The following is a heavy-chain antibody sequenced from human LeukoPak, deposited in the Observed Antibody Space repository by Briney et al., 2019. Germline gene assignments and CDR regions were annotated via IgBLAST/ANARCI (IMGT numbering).Heavy chain of an antibody. J-gene: IGHJ4*02. Sequence: SETLSLTCTVSGGSISSYYWSWIRQPAGKGLEWIGRIYTSGSTNYNPSLKSRVTMSVDTSKNQFSLQLNSVTPEDTAVYYCARSLTGTFDYWGQGTLVTVSS. CDR1: GGSISSYY. V-gene: IGHV4-4*07. D-gene: IGHD1-1*01. CDR2: IYTSGST. CDR3: ARSLTGTFDY.